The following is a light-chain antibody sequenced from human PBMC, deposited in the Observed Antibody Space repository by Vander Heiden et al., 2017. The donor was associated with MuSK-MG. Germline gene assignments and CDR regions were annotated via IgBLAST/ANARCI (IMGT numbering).Light chain of an antibody. CDR1: QSVLYSSNNKNY. Sequence: DIVMTQSPDSLVVSLGERATINCKSSQSVLYSSNNKNYLAWYQQKPGQPPKLLIYWAPTRESGVPDRFSGSGSGTDFTLTISSLQAEDVAVYYCQQDYSSLITFGQGTPLEIK. V-gene: IGKV4-1*01. J-gene: IGKJ5*01. CDR3: QQDYSSLIT. CDR2: WAP.